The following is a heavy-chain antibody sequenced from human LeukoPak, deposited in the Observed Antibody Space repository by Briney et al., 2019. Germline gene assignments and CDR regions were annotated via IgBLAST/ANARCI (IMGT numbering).Heavy chain of an antibody. V-gene: IGHV4-4*07. CDR2: IYPGESIYASENT. Sequence: SETLSLTCSVSGVPIGAYYWSWIRQPAGKGLEWIGRIYPGESIYASENTNYNPSLKSRVSMSGDTSKNQVSLKLRSVTAADTAVYYCARGFRMVYATPHDAFDIWGQGTMVTVSS. D-gene: IGHD2-8*01. CDR3: ARGFRMVYATPHDAFDI. J-gene: IGHJ3*02. CDR1: GVPIGAYY.